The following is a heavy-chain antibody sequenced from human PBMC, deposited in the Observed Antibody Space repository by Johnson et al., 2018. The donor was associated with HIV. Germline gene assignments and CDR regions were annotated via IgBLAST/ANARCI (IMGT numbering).Heavy chain of an antibody. V-gene: IGHV3-30*18. Sequence: QVQLVESGGGLVQPGRSLRLSCAASGFTFSDYYMRWIRQAPGKGLEWVALISYDGSNEYYADSVKDRFTISRDNSKNTLFLQMNGLRVEDTAVFYCAKVTSSVTTARYGAFDIWGQGTMVTVSS. CDR2: ISYDGSNE. CDR1: GFTFSDYY. J-gene: IGHJ3*02. CDR3: AKVTSSVTTARYGAFDI. D-gene: IGHD4-17*01.